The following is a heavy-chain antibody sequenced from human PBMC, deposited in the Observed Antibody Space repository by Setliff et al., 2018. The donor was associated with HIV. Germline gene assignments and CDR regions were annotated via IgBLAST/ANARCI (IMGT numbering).Heavy chain of an antibody. Sequence: KPSETLSLTCTVSGGSISSGSYYWSWIRQPAGKGLEWIGEINHSGSTNYNPSLKSRVTISVDTSKNQFSLKLSSVTAADTAVYYCARSRGKDWYFDLWGRGTLVTVPQ. J-gene: IGHJ2*01. CDR1: GGSISSGSYY. V-gene: IGHV4-61*10. D-gene: IGHD3-16*01. CDR2: INHSGST. CDR3: ARSRGKDWYFDL.